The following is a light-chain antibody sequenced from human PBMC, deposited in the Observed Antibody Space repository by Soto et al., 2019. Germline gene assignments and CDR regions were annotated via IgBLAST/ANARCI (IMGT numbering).Light chain of an antibody. J-gene: IGKJ1*01. CDR1: QSVSSY. V-gene: IGKV3-15*01. CDR3: QQYSNWPSWT. Sequence: EKVMTQSPATLSMSPGERATLSCRASQSVSSYLAWYQQKPGQAPRLLIYGASTRATGIPARFSGSGSGTEFTLTISSLQSEDCAVYYCQQYSNWPSWTFGQGTKVEVK. CDR2: GAS.